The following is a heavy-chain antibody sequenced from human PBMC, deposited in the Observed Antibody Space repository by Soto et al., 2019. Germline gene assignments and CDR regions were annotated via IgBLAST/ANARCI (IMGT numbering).Heavy chain of an antibody. CDR2: ISYDGSNK. CDR3: ARGPSSLTRFDY. Sequence: GGSLRLSGAGSGFTFSSCAMHGVRQAPGKRLEWVAVISYDGSNKYYADSVKGRSTVSRANSKNTLYPQMNSLRAEDTAVYYCARGPSSLTRFDYWGRGTLVTVSS. V-gene: IGHV3-30-3*01. D-gene: IGHD2-2*01. CDR1: GFTFSSCA. J-gene: IGHJ4*02.